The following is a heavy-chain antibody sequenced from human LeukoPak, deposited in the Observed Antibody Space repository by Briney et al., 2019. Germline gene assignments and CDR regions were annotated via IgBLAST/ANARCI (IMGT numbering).Heavy chain of an antibody. J-gene: IGHJ4*02. CDR3: AKIYDILPWCPEW. D-gene: IGHD3-9*01. Sequence: PGGSLRLSCEASGFTFSSYGIHWVRQAPGKGLEWVAFISYDGSNKYHADSEKGRFTISRDNSKNTLYLQMNTLRAEDTALYYCAKIYDILPWCPEWWGQGTLVTVSS. CDR2: ISYDGSNK. CDR1: GFTFSSYG. V-gene: IGHV3-30*19.